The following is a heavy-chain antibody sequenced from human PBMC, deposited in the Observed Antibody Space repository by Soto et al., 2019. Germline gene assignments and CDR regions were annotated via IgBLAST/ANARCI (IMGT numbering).Heavy chain of an antibody. CDR2: IYYSGST. J-gene: IGHJ3*02. V-gene: IGHV4-61*01. CDR1: GGSVSSGSYY. Sequence: SETLSLTCTVSGGSVSSGSYYWSWIRQPPGKGLEWIGYIYYSGSTNYNPSLKSRVTISVDTSKNQFSLKLSSVTAADPAVYYCARDLIGGTTAFDIWGQGTMVTVSS. CDR3: ARDLIGGTTAFDI. D-gene: IGHD1-7*01.